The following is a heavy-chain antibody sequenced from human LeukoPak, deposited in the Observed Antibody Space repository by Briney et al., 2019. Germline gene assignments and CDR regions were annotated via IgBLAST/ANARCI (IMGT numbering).Heavy chain of an antibody. D-gene: IGHD2-2*01. Sequence: ASVKVSCKPSGYTFSGYYMHWVRQAPGQGLKWMGWINPNSGGTNYAQKFQGRVTMTRDTSISTAYMELSRLSSDDTAVYYCARDSCSSTSCLSIDDYWGQGTLVTVSS. V-gene: IGHV1-2*02. CDR1: GYTFSGYY. J-gene: IGHJ4*02. CDR3: ARDSCSSTSCLSIDDY. CDR2: INPNSGGT.